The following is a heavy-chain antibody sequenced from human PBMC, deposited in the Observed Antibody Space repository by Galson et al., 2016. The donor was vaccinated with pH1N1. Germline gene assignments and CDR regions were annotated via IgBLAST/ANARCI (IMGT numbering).Heavy chain of an antibody. D-gene: IGHD3-3*01. CDR2: IRSSGNTI. J-gene: IGHJ4*02. Sequence: SLRLSCAASGFTFSDYYMSWIRQAPGKGLEWVSYIRSSGNTIYYVDPVKGRFTVSRDNAKNSLYLQMNSLRAEDTALYYCARAPFGVHSFWGQGTLVTVSS. V-gene: IGHV3-11*04. CDR1: GFTFSDYY. CDR3: ARAPFGVHSF.